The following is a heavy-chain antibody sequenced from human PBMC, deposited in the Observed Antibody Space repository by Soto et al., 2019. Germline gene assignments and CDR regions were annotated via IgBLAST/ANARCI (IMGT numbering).Heavy chain of an antibody. CDR2: IYSGGST. V-gene: IGHV3-66*01. Sequence: EVQVVESGGGLVQPGGSLRLSCAASGFTVSHNYMSWVRQAPGKGLEWVSVIYSGGSTYYADSVKGRFTISRDNSKNMVYLQMNSLRVEDTAVYYCASGAGSAIFDYWGQGTLVTVSS. CDR3: ASGAGSAIFDY. CDR1: GFTVSHNY. J-gene: IGHJ4*02. D-gene: IGHD6-19*01.